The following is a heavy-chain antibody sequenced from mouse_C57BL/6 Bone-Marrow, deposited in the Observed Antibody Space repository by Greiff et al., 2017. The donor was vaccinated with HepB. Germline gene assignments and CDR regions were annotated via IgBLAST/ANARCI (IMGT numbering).Heavy chain of an antibody. Sequence: SGAELVRPGASVTLSCKASGYTFTDYEMHWVKQTPVHGLEWIGAIDPETGGTAYNQKFKGKAILTADKSSSTAYMELRSLTSEDSAVYYCTREGAYDGYYDWFAYWGQGTLVTVSA. CDR2: IDPETGGT. D-gene: IGHD2-3*01. V-gene: IGHV1-15*01. J-gene: IGHJ3*01. CDR1: GYTFTDYE. CDR3: TREGAYDGYYDWFAY.